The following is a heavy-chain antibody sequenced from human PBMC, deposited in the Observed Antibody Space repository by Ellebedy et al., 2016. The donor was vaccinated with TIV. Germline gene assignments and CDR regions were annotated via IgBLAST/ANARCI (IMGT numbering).Heavy chain of an antibody. CDR1: GFTFDANG. V-gene: IGHV3-20*04. J-gene: IGHJ6*02. Sequence: PGGSLRLSCEASGFTFDANGMSWFPQAPGKGLAWVSIISWSGGTTGYADSVKGRFTISRDSARNSLYLQMNSLRAEDTALYFCARALYYGSGNQYGVAVWGQGTTVTVSS. D-gene: IGHD3-10*01. CDR3: ARALYYGSGNQYGVAV. CDR2: ISWSGGTT.